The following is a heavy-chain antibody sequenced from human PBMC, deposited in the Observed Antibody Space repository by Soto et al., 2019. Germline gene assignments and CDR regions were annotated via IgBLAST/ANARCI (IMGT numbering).Heavy chain of an antibody. J-gene: IGHJ4*02. CDR1: GLTFSTSW. CDR3: AKNAGAIDY. CDR2: INQDGTVK. V-gene: IGHV3-7*01. Sequence: PGGSLRLSCAASGLTFSTSWMSWVRQAPGKGLEWVANINQDGTVKYSVDSVRGRFTISRDSAKNSLYLQMNSLRAEDTAVYYCAKNAGAIDYCGQGTLVTVSS.